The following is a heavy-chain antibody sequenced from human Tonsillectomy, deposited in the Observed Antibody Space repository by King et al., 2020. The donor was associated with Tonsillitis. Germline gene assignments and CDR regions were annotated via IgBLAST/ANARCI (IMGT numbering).Heavy chain of an antibody. V-gene: IGHV3-21*01. CDR3: ARYLSGDSSGYDAFDI. CDR1: GFTFSTYS. D-gene: IGHD3-22*01. J-gene: IGHJ3*02. Sequence: VQLVESGGDLVKPGGSLRLSCAASGFTFSTYSMNWVRQAPGKGLEWVSSIRSTSSYIYYADSLKGRFTISRDNAKNSLFLQMNRLRAEDTAVYYCARYLSGDSSGYDAFDIWGQGTMVTVSS. CDR2: IRSTSSYI.